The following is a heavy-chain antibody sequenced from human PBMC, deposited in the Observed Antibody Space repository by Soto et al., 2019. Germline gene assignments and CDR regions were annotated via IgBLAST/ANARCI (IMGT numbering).Heavy chain of an antibody. CDR3: AIDGRLLTVTTFPSSTNDAFDI. V-gene: IGHV1-18*01. D-gene: IGHD4-17*01. CDR2: ISAYNGNT. Sequence: ASVKVSCKASGYTFTSYGISWVRQAPGQGLERMGWISAYNGNTNYAQKLQGRVTITTDTSTSTAYMELRSVRSDDTAVYYCAIDGRLLTVTTFPSSTNDAFDIWGQGTMVTVSS. J-gene: IGHJ3*02. CDR1: GYTFTSYG.